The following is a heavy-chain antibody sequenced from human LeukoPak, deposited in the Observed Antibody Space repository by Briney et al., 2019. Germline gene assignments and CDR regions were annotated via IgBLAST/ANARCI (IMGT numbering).Heavy chain of an antibody. Sequence: SETLSLTYTVSGGSISSSGYYWSWIRQHPGKGLEWIGYIYYSGSTYYNPSLKSRVTISVDTSKNQFSLELSSVTAADAAVYYCATLKTTPVSDAFDIWGQGTMVTVSS. J-gene: IGHJ3*02. CDR1: GGSISSSGYY. CDR2: IYYSGST. V-gene: IGHV4-31*03. D-gene: IGHD1-7*01. CDR3: ATLKTTPVSDAFDI.